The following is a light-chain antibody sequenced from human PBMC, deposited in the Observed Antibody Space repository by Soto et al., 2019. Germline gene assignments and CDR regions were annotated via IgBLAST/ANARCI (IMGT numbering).Light chain of an antibody. CDR2: ENN. J-gene: IGLJ3*02. V-gene: IGLV1-51*02. CDR1: SSNIGNNY. Sequence: QSVLTQPPSVSAAPGQKVTISCSGSSSNIGNNYVSWYQQLPGTAPKLLIYENNKRPSGSPDRFSGSKSGTSGTLGITGLQTGDEADYYCGTWDSSLSSWVFGGGTKLTVL. CDR3: GTWDSSLSSWV.